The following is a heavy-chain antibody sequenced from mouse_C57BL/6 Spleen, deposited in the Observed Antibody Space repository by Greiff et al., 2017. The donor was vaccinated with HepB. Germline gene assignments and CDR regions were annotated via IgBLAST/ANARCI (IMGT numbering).Heavy chain of an antibody. V-gene: IGHV5-4*01. CDR3: ARDLGDYDWFAY. D-gene: IGHD2-4*01. J-gene: IGHJ3*01. Sequence: EVQLVESGGGLVKPGGSLKLSCAASGFTFSSYAMSWVRQTPEKRLEWVATISDGGSYTYYPDNVKGRCTISRDNAKNTLYLQMSQLKSEDTAMYYCARDLGDYDWFAYWGQGTLVTVSA. CDR2: ISDGGSYT. CDR1: GFTFSSYA.